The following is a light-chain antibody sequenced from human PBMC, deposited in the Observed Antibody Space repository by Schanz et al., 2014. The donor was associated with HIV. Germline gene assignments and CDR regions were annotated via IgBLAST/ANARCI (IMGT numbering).Light chain of an antibody. Sequence: EIVLTQSPVTLSLSPGERATLSCRASQSVSTYLAWYQQKPGQSPRLLIYGASKRATGIPPRFSGSGSGTDFTLTISSLQPEDFATYYCQQLNNFFTFGGGTRVEV. CDR2: GAS. CDR3: QQLNNFFT. CDR1: QSVSTY. V-gene: IGKV3-11*01. J-gene: IGKJ4*01.